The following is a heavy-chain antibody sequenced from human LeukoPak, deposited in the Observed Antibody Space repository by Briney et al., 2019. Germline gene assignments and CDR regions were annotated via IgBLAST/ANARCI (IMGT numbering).Heavy chain of an antibody. CDR2: ISLTGST. Sequence: PSETLSLTCTPSGGSLSDDNYYWSWIRQPPGKGLQWIAYISLTGSTNYNPSLKSRVTISVDTSKNQFSLKLSSVTAADTAVYYCARGTMTTVTYYFDYWGQGTLVTVSS. D-gene: IGHD4-17*01. V-gene: IGHV4-61*01. J-gene: IGHJ4*02. CDR3: ARGTMTTVTYYFDY. CDR1: GGSLSDDNYY.